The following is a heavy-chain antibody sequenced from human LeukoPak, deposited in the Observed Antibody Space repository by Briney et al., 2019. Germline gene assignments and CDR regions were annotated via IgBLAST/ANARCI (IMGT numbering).Heavy chain of an antibody. D-gene: IGHD3-3*01. CDR1: GFTFSSSA. CDR2: ISYDENNK. Sequence: PGGSLRLSCAASGFTFSSSAMRWVRQAPGKGLEWVAVISYDENNKYYADSVKGRFTISRDNSKNTLYLQMTSLRAEDTAVYYCARGTDTKPFWSGYWVDVWGQGTTVTVSS. J-gene: IGHJ6*02. CDR3: ARGTDTKPFWSGYWVDV. V-gene: IGHV3-30*03.